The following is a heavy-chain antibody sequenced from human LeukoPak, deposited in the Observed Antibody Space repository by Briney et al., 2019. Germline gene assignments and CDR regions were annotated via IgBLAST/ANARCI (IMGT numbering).Heavy chain of an antibody. CDR3: ARDRDIVGTITDY. CDR1: RYTFTGYY. CDR2: IKHNSGGK. D-gene: IGHD5-12*01. Sequence: VASVKDSCKASRYTFTGYYMHGVRQAPGQGREWMGWIKHNSGGKNYAQEFQGRVTMTRDASISTAYMELSRLRSDDTVVYYCARDRDIVGTITDYWGQGTLVTVSS. J-gene: IGHJ4*02. V-gene: IGHV1-2*02.